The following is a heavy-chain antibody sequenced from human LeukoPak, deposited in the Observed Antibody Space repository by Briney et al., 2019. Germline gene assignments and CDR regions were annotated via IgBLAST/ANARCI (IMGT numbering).Heavy chain of an antibody. D-gene: IGHD5-24*01. V-gene: IGHV4-39*01. J-gene: IGHJ4*02. CDR3: ARQAEMATIDY. CDR2: IYYSGST. CDR1: GGSISSSSYY. Sequence: SETLSLTCTVSGGSISSSSYYWGWIRQPPGKGLEWIGSIYYSGSTYYNTFLKSRVTISVDTSKNQFSLKLSSVTAADTAVYCCARQAEMATIDYWGQGTLVTVSS.